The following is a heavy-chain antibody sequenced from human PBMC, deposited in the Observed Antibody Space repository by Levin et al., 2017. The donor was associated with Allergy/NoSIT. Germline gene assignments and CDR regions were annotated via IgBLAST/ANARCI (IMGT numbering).Heavy chain of an antibody. Sequence: TGGSLRLSCKGSGSSFTSYWIGWVRQMPGKGLEWMGIIYPGDSDTRYSPSFQGQVTISADKSISTAYLQWSSLKASDTAMYYCARHDPNHYYFDYWGQGTLVTVSS. CDR1: GSSFTSYW. CDR2: IYPGDSDT. V-gene: IGHV5-51*01. J-gene: IGHJ4*02. CDR3: ARHDPNHYYFDY. D-gene: IGHD1-14*01.